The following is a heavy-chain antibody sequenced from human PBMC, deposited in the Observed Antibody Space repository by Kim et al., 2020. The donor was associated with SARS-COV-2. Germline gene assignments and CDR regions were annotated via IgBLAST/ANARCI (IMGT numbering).Heavy chain of an antibody. CDR3: ARGWLQFRGPKRYFDY. D-gene: IGHD5-12*01. V-gene: IGHV3-11*01. CDR1: GFTFSDYY. CDR2: ISSSGSTI. Sequence: GGSLRLSCAASGFTFSDYYMSWIRQAPGKGLEWVSYISSSGSTIYYADSVKGRFTISRDNAKNSLYLQMNSLRAEDTAVYYCARGWLQFRGPKRYFDYWGQGTLVTVSS. J-gene: IGHJ4*02.